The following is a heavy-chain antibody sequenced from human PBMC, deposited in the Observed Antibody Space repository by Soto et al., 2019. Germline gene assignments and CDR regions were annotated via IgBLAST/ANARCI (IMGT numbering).Heavy chain of an antibody. Sequence: PXETLSLTCAVAGSSVSSETHFWSWIRQPPGKGLEWIGYVYYSGTTNSNPALKSRVTVSAERSKNQFSLRLSSVTAADTAVYYCAREDMSGTYYFDYWGPGTQVTVSS. V-gene: IGHV4-61*01. J-gene: IGHJ4*02. CDR2: VYYSGTT. CDR1: GSSVSSETHF. CDR3: AREDMSGTYYFDY. D-gene: IGHD1-26*01.